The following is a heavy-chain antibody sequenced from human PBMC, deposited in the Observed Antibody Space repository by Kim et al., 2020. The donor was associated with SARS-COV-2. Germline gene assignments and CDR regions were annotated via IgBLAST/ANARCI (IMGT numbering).Heavy chain of an antibody. D-gene: IGHD2-2*01. J-gene: IGHJ5*02. CDR2: IYYSGST. Sequence: SETLSLTCTVSGGSISSGGYYWSWIRQHPGKGLEWIGYIYYSGSTYYNPSLKSRVTISVDTSKNQFSLKLSSVTAADTAVYYCAGGGAIVVVPAAHQSGFDPWDQGTLVTVSS. CDR1: GGSISSGGYY. V-gene: IGHV4-31*03. CDR3: AGGGAIVVVPAAHQSGFDP.